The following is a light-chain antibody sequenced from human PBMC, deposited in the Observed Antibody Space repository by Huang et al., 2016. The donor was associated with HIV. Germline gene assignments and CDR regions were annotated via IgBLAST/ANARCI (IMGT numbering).Light chain of an antibody. J-gene: IGKJ4*01. Sequence: EIVLTQSPATLSLSPGERATLVCRASRSVRSYLAWYQQKPGQAPRLLIDDASNRATGIPARCSGSGSVTDFTLTISSLEPEDFAVYYCQQRSNWLTFGGGTKVEIK. CDR3: QQRSNWLT. V-gene: IGKV3-11*01. CDR1: RSVRSY. CDR2: DAS.